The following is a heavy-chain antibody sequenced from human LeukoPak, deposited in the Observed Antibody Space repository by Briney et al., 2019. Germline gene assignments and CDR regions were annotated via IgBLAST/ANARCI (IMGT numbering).Heavy chain of an antibody. CDR1: GGTFSSYA. CDR2: IIPILGIA. D-gene: IGHD6-13*01. J-gene: IGHJ3*02. V-gene: IGHV1-69*04. Sequence: GASVKVSCKASGGTFSSYAISWVRQAPGQGLEWMGRIIPILGIANYAQKFQGRVTITADKSTSTAYMELSSLRSEDTAVYYCARDSRDSRLFDIWGQGTMVTVSS. CDR3: ARDSRDSRLFDI.